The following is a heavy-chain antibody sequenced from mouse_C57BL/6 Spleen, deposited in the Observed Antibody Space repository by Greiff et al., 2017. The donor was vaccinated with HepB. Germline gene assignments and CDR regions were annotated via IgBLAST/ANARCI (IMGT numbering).Heavy chain of an antibody. CDR2: INPYNGGT. D-gene: IGHD1-1*01. CDR1: GYTFTDYY. V-gene: IGHV1-19*01. J-gene: IGHJ4*01. Sequence: EVQLVESGPVLVKPGASVKMSCKASGYTFTDYYMNWVKQSHGKSLEWIGVINPYNGGTSYNQKFKGKATLTVDKSSSTAYMELNSLTSEDSAVYYCAKGAYGSSSYAMDYWGQGTSVTVSS. CDR3: AKGAYGSSSYAMDY.